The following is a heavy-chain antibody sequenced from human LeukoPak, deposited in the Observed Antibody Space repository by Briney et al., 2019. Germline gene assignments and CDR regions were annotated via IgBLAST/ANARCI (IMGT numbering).Heavy chain of an antibody. CDR2: ISSSGSTI. CDR3: ARDWFGELSPDYYGMDV. V-gene: IGHV3-48*03. J-gene: IGHJ6*04. CDR1: GFTFSSYE. Sequence: PGGSLRLSGAASGFTFSSYEMNWVRQAPGKGLEWVSYISSSGSTIYYADSVKGRFTISRDNAKNSLYLQMNSLRAEDTAVYYCARDWFGELSPDYYGMDVWGKGTTVTVPS. D-gene: IGHD3-10*01.